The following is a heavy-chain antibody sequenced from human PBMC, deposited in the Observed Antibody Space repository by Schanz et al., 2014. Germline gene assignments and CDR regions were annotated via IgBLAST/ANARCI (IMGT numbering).Heavy chain of an antibody. J-gene: IGHJ3*02. CDR3: AEGGGPEDVFDI. Sequence: QVQLVQSGAEVKKPGSSMKVSCKASGGTFSTYPINWLRQAPGQGLEWMGRIIPIHGIVNYAQRFQDRVRITADKTTSTADMELSSMRSDDAAVYCCAEGGGPEDVFDIWGQGTIXTVSS. CDR1: GGTFSTYP. CDR2: IIPIHGIV. D-gene: IGHD2-15*01. V-gene: IGHV1-69*02.